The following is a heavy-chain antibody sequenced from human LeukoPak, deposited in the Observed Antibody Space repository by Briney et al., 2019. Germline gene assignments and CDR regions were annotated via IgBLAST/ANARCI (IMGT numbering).Heavy chain of an antibody. J-gene: IGHJ4*02. CDR3: ARTMVRGVITSYFDY. V-gene: IGHV4-61*01. CDR1: GGSVSSGSYY. D-gene: IGHD3-10*01. CDR2: IYYSGST. Sequence: SETLSLTCTVSGGSVSSGSYYWSWIRQPPGKGLEWIGYIYYSGSTNYNPSLKSRVTISVDTSKNQFSLKLSSVTAADTAEYYCARTMVRGVITSYFDYWGQGTLVTVSS.